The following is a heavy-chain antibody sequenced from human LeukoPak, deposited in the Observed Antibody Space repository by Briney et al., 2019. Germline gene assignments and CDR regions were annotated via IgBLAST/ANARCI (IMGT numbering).Heavy chain of an antibody. CDR2: ISYDGSNK. J-gene: IGHJ3*02. CDR1: GFTFSSYA. Sequence: GGSRRLSCAASGFTFSSYAMHWVRQAPGKGLEWVAVISYDGSNKYYADSVKGRFTISRDNSKNTLYLQMNSLRAEDTATYYCARDPNGDYIGAFDMWGQGTMVTVS. D-gene: IGHD4-17*01. CDR3: ARDPNGDYIGAFDM. V-gene: IGHV3-30-3*01.